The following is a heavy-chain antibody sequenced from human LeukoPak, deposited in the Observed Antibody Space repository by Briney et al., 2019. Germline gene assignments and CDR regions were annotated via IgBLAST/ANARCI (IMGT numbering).Heavy chain of an antibody. CDR1: GLTFSAYG. CDR3: ARGVNSNFDY. Sequence: GGSLRLSCGVSGLTFSAYGMNWVRQAPGKGLEWVSFISSSSTNIHYADSLKGRFTISRDNAKNSLYLQMNSLRAEDTAVYYCARGVNSNFDYWGQGTLITVSS. V-gene: IGHV3-21*01. J-gene: IGHJ4*02. CDR2: ISSSSTNI. D-gene: IGHD4-11*01.